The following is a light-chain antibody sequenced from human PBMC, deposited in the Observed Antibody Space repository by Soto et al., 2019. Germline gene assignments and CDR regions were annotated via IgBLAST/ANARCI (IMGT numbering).Light chain of an antibody. J-gene: IGLJ3*02. Sequence: QSVLTQPASVSGSPGQSITISCTGTSSDVGGYDFVSWYQQKPGRAPKVIIYDVTDRPSGVPYRFSGSKSGSTASLTISGLQTEDEADYYCCSHAGGSSWVFGGGTKLTVL. V-gene: IGLV2-14*03. CDR3: CSHAGGSSWV. CDR1: SSDVGGYDF. CDR2: DVT.